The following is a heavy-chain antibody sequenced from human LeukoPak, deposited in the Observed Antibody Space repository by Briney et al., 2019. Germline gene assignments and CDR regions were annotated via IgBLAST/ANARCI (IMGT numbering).Heavy chain of an antibody. Sequence: GGSLRLSCAASGFTYTNYWVSWFRQAQGQGLEWVASIKQDGSERYYVDSVKGRFTISRDNAKNSLFLQLSSLRVEDTAVYYCARGSMHVYHLYTDYWGQGTLVTVSS. J-gene: IGHJ4*02. D-gene: IGHD3-16*01. CDR2: IKQDGSER. V-gene: IGHV3-7*01. CDR1: GFTYTNYW. CDR3: ARGSMHVYHLYTDY.